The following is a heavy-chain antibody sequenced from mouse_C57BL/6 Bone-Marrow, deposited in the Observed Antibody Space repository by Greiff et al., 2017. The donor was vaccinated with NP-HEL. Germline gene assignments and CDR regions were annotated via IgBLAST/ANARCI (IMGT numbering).Heavy chain of an antibody. Sequence: EVKVEESGGGLVQPGGSMKLSCVASGFTFSNYWMNWVRQSPEKGLEWVAQIRLKSDNYATHYAESVKGRFTISRDDSKSSVYLQMNNLRAEDTGIYYCTATTEDYWGQGTTLTVSS. CDR1: GFTFSNYW. J-gene: IGHJ2*01. D-gene: IGHD1-1*01. V-gene: IGHV6-3*01. CDR2: IRLKSDNYAT. CDR3: TATTEDY.